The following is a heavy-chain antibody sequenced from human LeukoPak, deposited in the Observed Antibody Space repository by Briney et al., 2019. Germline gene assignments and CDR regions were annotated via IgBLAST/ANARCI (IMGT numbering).Heavy chain of an antibody. CDR1: GGSISGYY. V-gene: IGHV4-59*08. Sequence: SETLSLTCTVSGGSISGYYWSWIRQPPGKGLEWIGDIFSSGSTNYNPSLKSRVTISEDTSVNQFSLKLSAVTAADPAVYYCARHYYDRSDSYSFDYWGQGTLVTVSS. CDR2: IFSSGST. J-gene: IGHJ4*02. CDR3: ARHYYDRSDSYSFDY. D-gene: IGHD3-22*01.